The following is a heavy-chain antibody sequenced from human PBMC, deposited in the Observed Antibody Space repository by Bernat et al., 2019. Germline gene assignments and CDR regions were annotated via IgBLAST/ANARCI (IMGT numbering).Heavy chain of an antibody. V-gene: IGHV2-70*04. CDR3: ARIKGSNNLCFGD. J-gene: IGHJ4*02. Sequence: QVTLKESGPALVKLTQTLTLTCTFSGFSLCTNGMRVSWIRQPPGKALEWLARIDWDDDKFYSTSLKTRLTISKDTSKNQVVLTVTNMDPVDTAAYYCARIKGSNNLCFGDWGQGTLVTVSS. CDR2: IDWDDDK. D-gene: IGHD4-11*01. CDR1: GFSLCTNGMR.